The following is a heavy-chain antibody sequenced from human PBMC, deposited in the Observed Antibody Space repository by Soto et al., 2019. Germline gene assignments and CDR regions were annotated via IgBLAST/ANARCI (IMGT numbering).Heavy chain of an antibody. V-gene: IGHV1-18*01. CDR3: ARTVAGYFDY. CDR2: ISTYNGNT. D-gene: IGHD6-19*01. J-gene: IGHJ4*02. Sequence: ASVKVSCKASGYTFTSSGISWVRQAPGQGPEWMGWISTYNGNTNYAQNLLGRVTMTTDTSTSTAYMELRGLRSDDTAVYYCARTVAGYFDYWGQGTLVTVSS. CDR1: GYTFTSSG.